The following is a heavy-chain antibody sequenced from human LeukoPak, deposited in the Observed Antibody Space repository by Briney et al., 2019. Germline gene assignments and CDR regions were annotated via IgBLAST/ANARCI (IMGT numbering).Heavy chain of an antibody. V-gene: IGHV3-23*01. CDR1: GITFSSHA. J-gene: IGHJ4*02. D-gene: IGHD1-14*01. CDR3: ARGVEPLAANTLAY. Sequence: PGGSLRLSCAASGITFSSHAMSWVRQAPGKGLEWVSLISGSGGHTYYGDSVKGRFTISRDNSKNTLYLEMNSLSPDDTAVYYCARGVEPLAANTLAYWGQGTLVTVSS. CDR2: ISGSGGHT.